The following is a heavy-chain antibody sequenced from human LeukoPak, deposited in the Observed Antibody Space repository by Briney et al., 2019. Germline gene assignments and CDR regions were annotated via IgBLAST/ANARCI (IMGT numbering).Heavy chain of an antibody. J-gene: IGHJ3*02. V-gene: IGHV4-59*01. CDR3: SRDPYEGGLDAFDI. D-gene: IGHD3-22*01. CDR2: IYYSGRT. Sequence: SETLSLTCTVSGGSISTYYWSWIRQPPGKGLEWIGYIYYSGRTNYNPSLKSRVTISVDTSKNQFSLKLSSVTAADTAVYYCSRDPYEGGLDAFDIWGQGTMVTVSS. CDR1: GGSISTYY.